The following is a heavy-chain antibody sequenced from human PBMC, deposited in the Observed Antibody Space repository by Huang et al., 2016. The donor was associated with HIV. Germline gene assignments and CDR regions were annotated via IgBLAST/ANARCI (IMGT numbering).Heavy chain of an antibody. J-gene: IGHJ3*02. CDR1: GFPFTHHA. V-gene: IGHV3-30-3*01. Sequence: QVQLVESGGGVVQPGRSLRLSCAASGFPFTHHAMHWVRQAPVKRLYWVAVIAKDGSKNDNADSGKGRFTSSRDSSKGTLLLHMTSLRTEDTAVYYCARAKDTWDAYDIWGQGTMVSVSS. D-gene: IGHD5-18*01. CDR3: ARAKDTWDAYDI. CDR2: IAKDGSKN.